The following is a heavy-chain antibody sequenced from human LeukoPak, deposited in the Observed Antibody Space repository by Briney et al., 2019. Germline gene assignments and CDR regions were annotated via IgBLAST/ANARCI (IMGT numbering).Heavy chain of an antibody. Sequence: SETLSLTCTVSGGSISSTTCYWGWIRQSPGEGLEWIGSMYYSGSPYYTPSLKSRVTMSVDTSKKQFSLELTSVTAADTAVYYCARRPYYYDSSGYAFDIWGPGTMVTVSS. CDR2: MYYSGSP. J-gene: IGHJ3*02. D-gene: IGHD3-22*01. V-gene: IGHV4-39*07. CDR3: ARRPYYYDSSGYAFDI. CDR1: GGSISSTTCY.